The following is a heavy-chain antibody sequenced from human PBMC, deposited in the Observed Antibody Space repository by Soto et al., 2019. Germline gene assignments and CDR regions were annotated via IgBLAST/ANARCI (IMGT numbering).Heavy chain of an antibody. Sequence: GGSLRLSCAASGFTFSSYAMSWVRQAPGKGLEWVSAISGSGGSTYYADSVKGRFTISRDNSKNTLYLQMNSLRAEDTAVYYCANYRFLDTAMVFPGIPYYYYGMDVWGQGTTVTVSS. CDR3: ANYRFLDTAMVFPGIPYYYYGMDV. D-gene: IGHD5-18*01. CDR2: ISGSGGST. V-gene: IGHV3-23*01. CDR1: GFTFSSYA. J-gene: IGHJ6*02.